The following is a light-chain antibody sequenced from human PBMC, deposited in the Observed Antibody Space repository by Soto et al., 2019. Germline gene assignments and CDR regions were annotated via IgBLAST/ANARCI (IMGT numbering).Light chain of an antibody. V-gene: IGKV1-33*01. J-gene: IGKJ5*01. Sequence: DIQMTQSPSSLSASIGDRVTITCQASQDISNYLNWYQQKPGKAPKLLIYDASNLETGVPSRFSGSGSGTDFTLTISRLEPEDFAVYYCQQYGSSPITFGQGTRLEI. CDR2: DAS. CDR3: QQYGSSPIT. CDR1: QDISNY.